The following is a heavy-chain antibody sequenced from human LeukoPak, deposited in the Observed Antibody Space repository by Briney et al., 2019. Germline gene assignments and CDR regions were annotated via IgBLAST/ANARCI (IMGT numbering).Heavy chain of an antibody. Sequence: GGSLRLSCAASGFTFSCYGMSWVRQAPGKGLEWVSAISGSGGSTYYADSVKGRFTISRDNSKNTLYLQMNSLRAEDTAVYYCAKDQFPYYYDSSGYYYLFDYWGQGTLVTVSS. CDR1: GFTFSCYG. CDR2: ISGSGGST. J-gene: IGHJ4*02. V-gene: IGHV3-23*01. CDR3: AKDQFPYYYDSSGYYYLFDY. D-gene: IGHD3-22*01.